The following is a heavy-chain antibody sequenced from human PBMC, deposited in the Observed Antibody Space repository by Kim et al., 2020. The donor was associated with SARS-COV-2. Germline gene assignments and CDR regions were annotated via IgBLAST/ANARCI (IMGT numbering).Heavy chain of an antibody. CDR1: GFTFGSYA. CDR2: LSYDGSNK. Sequence: GGSLRLSCAASGFTFGSYAMHWVRQAPGKGLEWVAVLSYDGSNKYYADSVKGRFTISRDNSKNTLYLQMNSLRAEDTAVYYCARGGPYYFDYWGQGTLVTVSS. CDR3: ARGGPYYFDY. V-gene: IGHV3-30*04. J-gene: IGHJ4*02.